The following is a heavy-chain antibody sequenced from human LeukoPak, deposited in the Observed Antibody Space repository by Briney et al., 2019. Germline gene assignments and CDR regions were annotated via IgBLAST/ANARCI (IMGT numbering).Heavy chain of an antibody. CDR2: IYPGDSDT. CDR3: ARGSGDPHFDY. D-gene: IGHD2-15*01. J-gene: IGHJ4*02. Sequence: GASLQISCKGSGYSFTTNWIGWVRQLPGKGLEWMGIIYPGDSDTRYSPSFQGQVTMSADTSINTAYLQWSSLKASDTAIYFCARGSGDPHFDYWGQGTLVTVSP. V-gene: IGHV5-51*01. CDR1: GYSFTTNW.